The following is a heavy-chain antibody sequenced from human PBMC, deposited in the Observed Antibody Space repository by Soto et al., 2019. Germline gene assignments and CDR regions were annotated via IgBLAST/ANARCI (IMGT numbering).Heavy chain of an antibody. CDR3: ARENFIGWYFGGGGHGIDV. D-gene: IGHD6-19*01. CDR2: INPNSGGT. CDR1: GYTLTGYY. V-gene: IGHV1-2*04. J-gene: IGHJ6*02. Sequence: ASVKVSCKASGYTLTGYYMHWVRQAPGQGLEWMGWINPNSGGTNYAQKFQGWVTMTRDTSISTAYMELSRLRSDDTAVYYCARENFIGWYFGGGGHGIDVRAQGTTVTGSS.